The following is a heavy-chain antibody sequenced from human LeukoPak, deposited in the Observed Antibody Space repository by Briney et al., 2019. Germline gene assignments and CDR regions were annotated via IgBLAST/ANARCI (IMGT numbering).Heavy chain of an antibody. D-gene: IGHD7-27*01. J-gene: IGHJ4*02. CDR3: AKGNWGSPIDY. CDR1: GLIFSDCY. V-gene: IGHV3-11*04. CDR2: ISNSGNSI. Sequence: GGSLRLSCAASGLIFSDCYMSWIRQAPGKGLEWVSYISNSGNSIYYADSVKGRFTISRDNSKNTLYLQMNSLRPEDTAVYYCAKGNWGSPIDYWGQGTLVTVSS.